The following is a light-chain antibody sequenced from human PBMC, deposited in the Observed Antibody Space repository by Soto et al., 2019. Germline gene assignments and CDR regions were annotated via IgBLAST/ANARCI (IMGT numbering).Light chain of an antibody. V-gene: IGKV3-20*01. Sequence: EVVLTQSPGTLSLSPGERVTLSCRASQSVASSYLAWYQQKPGRAPRLLFYSASSRATGIPDRFSGSGSGKDVTLTISRLEPEDFAVYYCHHFGSLPETFGQGTNVE. J-gene: IGKJ1*01. CDR1: QSVASSY. CDR2: SAS. CDR3: HHFGSLPET.